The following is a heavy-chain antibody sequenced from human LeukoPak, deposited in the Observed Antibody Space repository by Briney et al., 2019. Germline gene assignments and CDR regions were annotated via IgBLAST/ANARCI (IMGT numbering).Heavy chain of an antibody. CDR2: MNPNSGNT. V-gene: IGHV1-8*01. CDR1: GYTFTSYD. CDR3: ARAATMVRGVIRYYYYYGMDV. J-gene: IGHJ6*02. Sequence: GASVKVSCKASGYTFTSYDINWVRQATGQGLEWMGWMNPNSGNTGYAQKFQGRVTMTRNTSISTAYMELSSLRSEDMAAYYCARAATMVRGVIRYYYYYGMDVWGQGTTVTVSS. D-gene: IGHD3-10*01.